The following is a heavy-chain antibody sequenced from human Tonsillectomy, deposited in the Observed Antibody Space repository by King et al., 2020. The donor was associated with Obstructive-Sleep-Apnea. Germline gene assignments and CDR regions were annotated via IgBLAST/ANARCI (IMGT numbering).Heavy chain of an antibody. V-gene: IGHV7-4-1*02. CDR3: ARDALQGYCSGGSCPTDWFDP. D-gene: IGHD2-15*01. J-gene: IGHJ5*02. CDR2: INTNTGNP. CDR1: GYTFTSYA. Sequence: QLVQSGSELKKPGASVKVSCKASGYTFTSYAMNWVRQAPGQGLEWMGWINTNTGNPTYAQGFTGRFVFSLDTSVSTAYLQISSLNAEDTAVYYCARDALQGYCSGGSCPTDWFDPWGQGTLVTVSS.